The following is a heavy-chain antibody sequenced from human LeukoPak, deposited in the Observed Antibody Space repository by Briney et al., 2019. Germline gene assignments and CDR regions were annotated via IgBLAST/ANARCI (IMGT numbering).Heavy chain of an antibody. J-gene: IGHJ4*02. CDR2: IYYSGST. Sequence: KPSETLSLTCTVSGGSISSYYWSWIRQPPGKGLEWIGYIYYSGSTNYNHSLKSRVTISVDTSKNQFSLKLSSVTAADTAVYYCARARRYLDFDHWGQGTLVTVSS. CDR1: GGSISSYY. D-gene: IGHD3-9*01. CDR3: ARARRYLDFDH. V-gene: IGHV4-59*01.